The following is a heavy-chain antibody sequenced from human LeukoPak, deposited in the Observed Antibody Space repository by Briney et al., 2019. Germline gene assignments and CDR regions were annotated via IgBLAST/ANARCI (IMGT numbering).Heavy chain of an antibody. Sequence: SETLSLTCTVSGGSISPYYWSWIRQPPGKGLEWVGYFFYSGSTNYNPSLKSRVIIAVDTSKNQISLKLRSVTAADTAVYYCARVTGYRIEDYFDYWGQGTLVTVSS. D-gene: IGHD6-13*01. CDR2: FFYSGST. V-gene: IGHV4-59*01. J-gene: IGHJ4*02. CDR3: ARVTGYRIEDYFDY. CDR1: GGSISPYY.